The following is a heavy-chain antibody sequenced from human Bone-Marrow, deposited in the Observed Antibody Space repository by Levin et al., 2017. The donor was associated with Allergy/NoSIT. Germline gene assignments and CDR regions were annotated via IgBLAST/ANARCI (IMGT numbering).Heavy chain of an antibody. V-gene: IGHV3-23*01. Sequence: GESLKISCAASGFVFTDYSMTWVRQAPGKGLEWVSTISRSGSATYYSASVEGRFVISRDDSNNMAYLQMNSLRAEDTAVYDCAKAALGSSSWLGNAFDIRGQGAFVTVSS. CDR2: ISRSGSAT. J-gene: IGHJ3*02. CDR3: AKAALGSSSWLGNAFDI. D-gene: IGHD2-15*01. CDR1: GFVFTDYS.